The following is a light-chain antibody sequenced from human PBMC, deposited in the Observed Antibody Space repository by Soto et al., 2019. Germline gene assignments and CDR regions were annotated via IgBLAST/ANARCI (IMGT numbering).Light chain of an antibody. CDR1: QSVSSSY. J-gene: IGKJ3*01. V-gene: IGKV3-20*01. CDR3: QQYSNSPPEFT. CDR2: GAS. Sequence: EIVLTQSPGTLSVSPGERVTLSCRASQSVSSSYLAWYQQRPGQAPRLLIFGASYRATGIPDRFSGSGSGTDFTLTISRLEPEDFAVYYCQQYSNSPPEFTFGPGTKVDSK.